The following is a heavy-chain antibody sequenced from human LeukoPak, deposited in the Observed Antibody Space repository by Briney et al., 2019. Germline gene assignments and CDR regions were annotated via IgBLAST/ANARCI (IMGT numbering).Heavy chain of an antibody. CDR3: ARGVSGDYAWFDP. CDR2: IYSGERT. Sequence: GGSLRLSCAASGCRVNNLYMSWVRQAPGKGLEWVSVIYSGERTYYADSVKGRFTISRDNSKNTLYLQMNRLRAEDTALYYCARGVSGDYAWFDPWGQGTLVTVSS. J-gene: IGHJ5*02. D-gene: IGHD4-17*01. V-gene: IGHV3-66*01. CDR1: GCRVNNLY.